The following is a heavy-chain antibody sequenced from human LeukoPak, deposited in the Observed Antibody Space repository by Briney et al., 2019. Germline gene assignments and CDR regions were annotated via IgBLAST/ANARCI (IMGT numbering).Heavy chain of an antibody. CDR2: IIPIFGTA. J-gene: IGHJ6*03. D-gene: IGHD3-10*01. CDR1: GGTFSSYA. CDR3: ARDRPTALIRDYYYYMDV. V-gene: IGHV1-69*05. Sequence: GSSVKVSCKASGGTFSSYAISWVRQAPGQGLEWMGGIIPIFGTANYAQKFQGRVMITTDESTSTAYMELSSLRSEDTAVYYCARDRPTALIRDYYYYMDVWGKGTTVTVSS.